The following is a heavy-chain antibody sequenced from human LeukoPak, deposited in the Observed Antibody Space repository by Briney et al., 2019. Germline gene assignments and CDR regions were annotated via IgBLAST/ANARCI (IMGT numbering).Heavy chain of an antibody. D-gene: IGHD3-10*01. J-gene: IGHJ3*02. Sequence: PSETLSLTCTVSGGSISSYYWSWIRQPPGKGLEWIGYIYYSGSTNYNPSLKSRVTISVDTSKNQFSLKLSSVTAADTAVYYCARGRGQLEAFDIWGQGTMVTVSS. CDR1: GGSISSYY. CDR2: IYYSGST. V-gene: IGHV4-59*12. CDR3: ARGRGQLEAFDI.